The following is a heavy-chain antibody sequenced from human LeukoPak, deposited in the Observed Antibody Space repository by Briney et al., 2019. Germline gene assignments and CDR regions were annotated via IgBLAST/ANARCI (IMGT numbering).Heavy chain of an antibody. Sequence: SETLSLTCAVYGGSFSGYYWSWIRQPPGKGLEWIGEINHTGGTNYNPSLKSRVTISVDKSKNQFSLKLSSVTAADTAVYYCARPVAGSSVWRSFDYWGQGTLVTVSS. CDR3: ARPVAGSSVWRSFDY. V-gene: IGHV4-34*01. D-gene: IGHD6-19*01. CDR1: GGSFSGYY. J-gene: IGHJ4*02. CDR2: INHTGGT.